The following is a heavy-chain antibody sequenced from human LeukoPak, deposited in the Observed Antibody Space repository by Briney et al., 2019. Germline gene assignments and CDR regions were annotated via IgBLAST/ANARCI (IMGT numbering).Heavy chain of an antibody. Sequence: GGSLRLSCAASGFTVSSYAMHWVRQAPGKGLEWVAVISYDGSNKYYADSVKGRFTISRDNSKNTLYLQMNSLRAEDTAVYYCARAYPPSGYGMDVWGKGTTVTVSS. CDR3: ARAYPPSGYGMDV. D-gene: IGHD1-26*01. CDR2: ISYDGSNK. CDR1: GFTVSSYA. J-gene: IGHJ6*04. V-gene: IGHV3-30*04.